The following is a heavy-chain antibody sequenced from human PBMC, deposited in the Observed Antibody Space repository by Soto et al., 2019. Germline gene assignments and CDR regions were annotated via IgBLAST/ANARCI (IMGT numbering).Heavy chain of an antibody. CDR3: ARGLRDPSYYDSTYPYPGNMDV. Sequence: GGSLRLSCAASGFTFSSYDMHWVRQATGKGLEWVSAIGTAGDTYYPGSVKGRFTISRENAKNSLYLQMNSLRAEDTAVYYCARGLRDPSYYDSTYPYPGNMDVWGQGTTVTVSS. CDR2: IGTAGDT. V-gene: IGHV3-13*01. D-gene: IGHD3-22*01. J-gene: IGHJ6*02. CDR1: GFTFSSYD.